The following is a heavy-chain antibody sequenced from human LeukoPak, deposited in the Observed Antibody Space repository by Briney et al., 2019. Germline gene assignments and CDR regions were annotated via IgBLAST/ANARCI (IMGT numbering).Heavy chain of an antibody. D-gene: IGHD3-10*01. CDR1: GFTFTDTY. CDR2: ISPSGTDI. CDR3: AKVGTMVRGSTANFDY. Sequence: GGSLRLSCAVSGFTFTDTYMTWIRQAPGKGLESLSYISPSGTDISYADSVKGRFTISRDNAKNSLYLQMNSLRAEDTAVYYCAKVGTMVRGSTANFDYWGQGTLVTVSS. J-gene: IGHJ4*02. V-gene: IGHV3-11*01.